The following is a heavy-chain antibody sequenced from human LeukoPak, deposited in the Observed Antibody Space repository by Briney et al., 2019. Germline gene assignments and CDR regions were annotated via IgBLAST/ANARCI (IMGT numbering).Heavy chain of an antibody. Sequence: ASVKVSCKASGYTFTSYGISWVRQAPGQGLEWMGWISAYNGNTNYAQKLQGRVTMTTDTSTSTAYMELRSLRSDDTAVYYCARDTRSYTAMVTEGWYWGQGTLVTVPS. CDR1: GYTFTSYG. D-gene: IGHD5-18*01. J-gene: IGHJ4*02. CDR3: ARDTRSYTAMVTEGWY. V-gene: IGHV1-18*01. CDR2: ISAYNGNT.